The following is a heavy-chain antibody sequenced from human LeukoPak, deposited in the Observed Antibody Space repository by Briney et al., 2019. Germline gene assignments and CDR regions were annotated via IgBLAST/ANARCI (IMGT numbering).Heavy chain of an antibody. V-gene: IGHV3-23*01. J-gene: IGHJ3*02. D-gene: IGHD1-26*01. Sequence: PGGSLRLSCAASGFTFSSYGMSWVRQAPGKGLEWVSAISGSGGSTYYADSVKGRFTISRDNSKNTLYLQMNSLRAEDTAVYYCAKNDRVGATLTLDAFDIWGQGTMVTVSS. CDR3: AKNDRVGATLTLDAFDI. CDR1: GFTFSSYG. CDR2: ISGSGGST.